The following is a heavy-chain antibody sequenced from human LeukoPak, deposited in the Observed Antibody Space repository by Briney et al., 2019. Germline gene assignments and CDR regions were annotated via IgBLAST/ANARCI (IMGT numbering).Heavy chain of an antibody. CDR2: IYYSGST. Sequence: PSETLSLTCTVSGGSISSYYWSWIRQPPGKGLEWIGYIYYSGSTNYNPSLKSRVTISVDTSKNQFSLKLSSVTAADTAVYYCARVLCSSGWYYFDYWGQGTLVTVSS. J-gene: IGHJ4*02. CDR3: ARVLCSSGWYYFDY. CDR1: GGSISSYY. D-gene: IGHD6-19*01. V-gene: IGHV4-59*01.